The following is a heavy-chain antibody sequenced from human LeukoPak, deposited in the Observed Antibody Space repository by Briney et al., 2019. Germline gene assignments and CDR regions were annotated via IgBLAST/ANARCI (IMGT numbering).Heavy chain of an antibody. CDR3: ARADNYGSILDY. D-gene: IGHD3-10*01. CDR2: IDQDGSTE. J-gene: IGHJ4*02. CDR1: GFTFSNYW. V-gene: IGHV3-7*04. Sequence: PGGSLRLPCQASGFTFSNYWMSWVRQSPGRGLEGVANIDQDGSTEYYVDSVGGRFTVSRDNAKNSVYLQIDSLRAEDTAVYYCARADNYGSILDYWGRGTLVTVSS.